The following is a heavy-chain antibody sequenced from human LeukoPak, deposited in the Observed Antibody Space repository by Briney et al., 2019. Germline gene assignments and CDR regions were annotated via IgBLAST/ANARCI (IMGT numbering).Heavy chain of an antibody. J-gene: IGHJ4*02. V-gene: IGHV3-11*01. CDR1: GFTFSDYY. Sequence: GGSLRLSCAASGFTFSDYYMSWIRQAPGKGLEWVSYISSSGSTIYYADSVKGRFTISRDNAKNSLYLQMNSLRAEDTAVYYCARDKSRGVRGVIPLDYWGQGTLVTVSS. CDR2: ISSSGSTI. D-gene: IGHD3-10*01. CDR3: ARDKSRGVRGVIPLDY.